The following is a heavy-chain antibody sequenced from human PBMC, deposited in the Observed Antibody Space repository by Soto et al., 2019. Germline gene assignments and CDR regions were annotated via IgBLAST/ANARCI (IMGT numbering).Heavy chain of an antibody. Sequence: PSETLSLTCTVSGGSISSYYWSWIRQPPGKGLEWIGYIYYSGSTYYNPSLKSRVTISVDTSKNQFSLKLSSVTAADTAVYYCARHYDFWSGYIETYYYYGMDVWGQGTTVTVSS. D-gene: IGHD3-3*01. V-gene: IGHV4-59*04. CDR2: IYYSGST. J-gene: IGHJ6*02. CDR1: GGSISSYY. CDR3: ARHYDFWSGYIETYYYYGMDV.